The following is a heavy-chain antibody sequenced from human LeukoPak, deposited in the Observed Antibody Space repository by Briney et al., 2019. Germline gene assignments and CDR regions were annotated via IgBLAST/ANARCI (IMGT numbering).Heavy chain of an antibody. CDR1: GFTFSSYA. D-gene: IGHD6-6*01. CDR2: ISYDGSNK. J-gene: IGHJ4*02. V-gene: IGHV3-30-3*01. CDR3: SGQYSSSSVVDY. Sequence: GGSLRLSCAASGFTFSSYAMHWVRQAPGKGLEWAAVISYDGSNKYYADSVKGRFTISRDNAKNSLYLQMNSLRAEDTAIYYCSGQYSSSSVVDYWGQGTLVTVSS.